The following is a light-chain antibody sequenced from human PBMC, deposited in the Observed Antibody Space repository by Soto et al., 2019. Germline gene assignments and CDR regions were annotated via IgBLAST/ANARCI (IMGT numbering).Light chain of an antibody. J-gene: IGKJ1*01. Sequence: ETVLTQSPGTLPLSQGERATLSCRASQRVTSSYLAWYQQKPGQPPRLLIYGASSRATGIPDRFSGSGSGTDFTLTISRLEPEDFAVYYCQQYGTSLSWTFGQGTKVDIK. CDR2: GAS. CDR3: QQYGTSLSWT. CDR1: QRVTSSY. V-gene: IGKV3-20*01.